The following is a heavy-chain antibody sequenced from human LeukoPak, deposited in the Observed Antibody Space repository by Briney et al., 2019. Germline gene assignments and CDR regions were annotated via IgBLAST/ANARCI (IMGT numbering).Heavy chain of an antibody. CDR2: IYYSGST. CDR1: GGSISSYY. CDR3: ARLDGGPTGWYFAFDI. J-gene: IGHJ3*02. Sequence: SETLSLTCTVSGGSISSYYWSWIRQPPGKGLEWIGYIYYSGSTNYNPSLKSRVTISVDTSRNQSSLKLSSVTAADTAVYYCARLDGGPTGWYFAFDIWGQGTMVTVSS. V-gene: IGHV4-59*08. D-gene: IGHD6-19*01.